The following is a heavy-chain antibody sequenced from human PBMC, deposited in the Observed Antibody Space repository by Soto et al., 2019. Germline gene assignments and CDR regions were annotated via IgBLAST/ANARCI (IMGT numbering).Heavy chain of an antibody. J-gene: IGHJ4*02. V-gene: IGHV4-39*02. D-gene: IGHD6-6*01. CDR1: GGSISSNSYY. CDR3: ASSIAARSGSVDY. Sequence: SETLSLTCTVSGGSISSNSYYWGCIRQPPGKGLEWIGSIYYSGSAYYNPSLKSRVTISVDTSKSHFSLKLSSVTAAETAVYYCASSIAARSGSVDYWGQGTLVTVSS. CDR2: IYYSGSA.